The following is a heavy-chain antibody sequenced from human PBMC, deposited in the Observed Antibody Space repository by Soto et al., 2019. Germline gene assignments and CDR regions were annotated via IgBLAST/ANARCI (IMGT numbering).Heavy chain of an antibody. Sequence: QVQLVESGGGVVQPGRSLRLSCAASGFTFSSDAMHWVRQAPGKGLEWVAGISYDGSNKYYADSVKGRFTISRDNSKNTLYLQMNSLRAEDTAVYYCARGGYYDSSGYYYFDYWGQGTLVTVSS. CDR3: ARGGYYDSSGYYYFDY. D-gene: IGHD3-22*01. J-gene: IGHJ4*02. CDR2: ISYDGSNK. CDR1: GFTFSSDA. V-gene: IGHV3-30-3*01.